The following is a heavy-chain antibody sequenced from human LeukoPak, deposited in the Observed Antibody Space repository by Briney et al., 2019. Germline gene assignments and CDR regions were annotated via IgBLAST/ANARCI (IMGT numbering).Heavy chain of an antibody. D-gene: IGHD3-16*02. Sequence: PSETLSLTCTVSGGSISSYYWSWIRQPPGKGLEWIGYIYHSGSTNYNPSLKSRVTISVDTSKNQFSLKLSSVTAADTAVYYCARSGIYDYVWGSYRYPFDYWGQGTLVTVSS. J-gene: IGHJ4*02. V-gene: IGHV4-59*01. CDR1: GGSISSYY. CDR3: ARSGIYDYVWGSYRYPFDY. CDR2: IYHSGST.